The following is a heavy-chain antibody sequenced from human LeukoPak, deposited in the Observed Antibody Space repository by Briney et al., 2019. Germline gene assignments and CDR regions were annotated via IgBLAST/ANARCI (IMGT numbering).Heavy chain of an antibody. CDR1: GGSISSYY. CDR3: ASQELLEGWFDP. V-gene: IGHV4-59*01. CDR2: IYYSGST. J-gene: IGHJ5*02. D-gene: IGHD1-7*01. Sequence: SETLSLTCTVSGGSISSYYWSWIRQPPGKGLEWIGYIYYSGSTNYNPSLKSRVAISVDTSKNQFSLKLSSVTAADTAVYYCASQELLEGWFDPWGQGTLVTVSS.